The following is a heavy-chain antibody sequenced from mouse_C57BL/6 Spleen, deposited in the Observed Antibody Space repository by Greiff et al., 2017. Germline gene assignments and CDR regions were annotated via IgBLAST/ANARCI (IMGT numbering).Heavy chain of an antibody. D-gene: IGHD1-1*01. V-gene: IGHV5-17*01. CDR3: ARCSSYTTVYFDV. CDR2: ISSGSSTI. Sequence: EVKLVESGGGLVKPGGSLKLSCAASGFTFSDYGMHWVRQAPEKGLEWVAYISSGSSTIYYADTVTGRLNITRDNAKNALLLQMTSLRSEYTAMYYCARCSSYTTVYFDVWGTGTTVTVSS. J-gene: IGHJ1*03. CDR1: GFTFSDYG.